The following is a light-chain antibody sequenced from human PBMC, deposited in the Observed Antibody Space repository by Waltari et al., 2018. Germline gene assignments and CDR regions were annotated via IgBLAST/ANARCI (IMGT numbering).Light chain of an antibody. CDR1: QSISRS. J-gene: IGKJ1*01. CDR2: DAS. CDR3: QKYGSLPAT. V-gene: IGKV3-20*01. Sequence: EIMLTQSPGTLSLSPGERATLSCRASQSISRSLAWYQQKPGQAPRLLIYDASSRATGIPDSFSGSGSGTDFSLTISRLEPEDFAVYYCQKYGSLPATFGQGTKVEIK.